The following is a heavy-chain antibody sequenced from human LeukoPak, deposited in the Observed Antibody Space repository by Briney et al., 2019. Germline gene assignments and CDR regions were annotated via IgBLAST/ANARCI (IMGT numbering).Heavy chain of an antibody. CDR3: ASHASGWFA. V-gene: IGHV3-7*01. CDR2: IKPDGSEK. D-gene: IGHD6-19*01. J-gene: IGHJ5*02. Sequence: GGSLRLSCAASGLTFSDYWMSWVRQAPGKGLEWVANIKPDGSEKFYVDSVKGRFTISRDNAKDSVSLQLNSLRVEDTAVYYCASHASGWFAWGQGTLVTVSS. CDR1: GLTFSDYW.